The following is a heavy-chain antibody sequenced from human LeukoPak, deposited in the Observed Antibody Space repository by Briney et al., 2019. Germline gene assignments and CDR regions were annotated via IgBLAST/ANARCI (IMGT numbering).Heavy chain of an antibody. CDR1: GGTFSSYA. D-gene: IGHD3-10*01. CDR3: ARGGGQDMVRDYYYYGMDV. Sequence: GASVKVSCKASGGTFSSYAISWVRQAPGQGLEWMGRIIPILGIANYAQKFQGRVTITADKSTSTAYMELSSLRSEDMAVYYCARGGGQDMVRDYYYYGMDVWGQGTTVTVSS. CDR2: IIPILGIA. J-gene: IGHJ6*02. V-gene: IGHV1-69*04.